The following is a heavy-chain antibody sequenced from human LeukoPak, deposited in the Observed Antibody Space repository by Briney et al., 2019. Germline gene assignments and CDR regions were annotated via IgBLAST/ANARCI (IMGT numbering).Heavy chain of an antibody. D-gene: IGHD5-18*01. Sequence: PSETLSLTCTVSGGSISSYYWSWIRQPPGKGLEWIGYIYYSGSTNYNPSLKSRVTISVDTSKNQFSLKLSSVTAADTAVYYCARHTAMGSPLHYWGQGTLVTVSS. V-gene: IGHV4-59*08. CDR3: ARHTAMGSPLHY. CDR2: IYYSGST. J-gene: IGHJ4*02. CDR1: GGSISSYY.